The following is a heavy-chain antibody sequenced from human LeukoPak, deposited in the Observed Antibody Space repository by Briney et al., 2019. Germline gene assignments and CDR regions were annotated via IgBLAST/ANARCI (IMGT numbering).Heavy chain of an antibody. Sequence: SETLSLTCTVSGGSISSYYWSWIRQPAGKGLEWIGRIYTSGSTNYNPSLKSRVTISVDTSKNQFSLKLSSVTAADTAVYYCARDHSSSWIGAVNWFDPWGQGTLVTVSS. D-gene: IGHD6-13*01. CDR1: GGSISSYY. CDR2: IYTSGST. CDR3: ARDHSSSWIGAVNWFDP. V-gene: IGHV4-4*07. J-gene: IGHJ5*02.